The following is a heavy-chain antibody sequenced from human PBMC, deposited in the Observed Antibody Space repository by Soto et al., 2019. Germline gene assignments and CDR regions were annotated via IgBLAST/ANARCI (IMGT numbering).Heavy chain of an antibody. V-gene: IGHV1-69*01. Sequence: QVQLVQSGAEVKKPGSSVKVSCKASGGTFSSYAISWVRQAPGQGLEWMGGIIPIFGTANYAQKFQGRGTITADESTSTAYMELSSLRSEDTAVYYCARMRETPQIAAAGTSGYYGMDVWGQGSTVTVSS. CDR2: IIPIFGTA. D-gene: IGHD6-13*01. CDR1: GGTFSSYA. CDR3: ARMRETPQIAAAGTSGYYGMDV. J-gene: IGHJ6*02.